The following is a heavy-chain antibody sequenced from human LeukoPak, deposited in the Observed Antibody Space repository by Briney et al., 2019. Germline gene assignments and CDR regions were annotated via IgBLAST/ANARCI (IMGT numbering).Heavy chain of an antibody. Sequence: QPSETLSLTCTVSGGSISSYYWSWIRQPAGKGLEWIGRIYTSGSTNYNPSLKSRVTMSVDTYNNQFSLKQSNVTGADTAVDYCARMVYSSFRNFYDYDVDVCGKGNTVTVSS. D-gene: IGHD6-6*01. CDR1: GGSISSYY. CDR2: IYTSGST. J-gene: IGHJ6*03. CDR3: ARMVYSSFRNFYDYDVDV. V-gene: IGHV4-4*07.